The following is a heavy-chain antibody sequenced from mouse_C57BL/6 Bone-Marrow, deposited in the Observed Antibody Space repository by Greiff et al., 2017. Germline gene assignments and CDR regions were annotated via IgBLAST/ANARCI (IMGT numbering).Heavy chain of an antibody. CDR1: GYTFTGYW. CDR3: AREGYYGSSYDYFDY. CDR2: ILPGSGST. D-gene: IGHD1-1*01. J-gene: IGHJ2*01. Sequence: QVQLQQSGAELMKPGASVTLSCKATGYTFTGYWIEWVKQRPGHGLEWIGEILPGSGSTNYNEKFNGKATFTADTSSNTAYMQLSSLTTEDSAIYYCAREGYYGSSYDYFDYWGQGTTLTVSS. V-gene: IGHV1-9*01.